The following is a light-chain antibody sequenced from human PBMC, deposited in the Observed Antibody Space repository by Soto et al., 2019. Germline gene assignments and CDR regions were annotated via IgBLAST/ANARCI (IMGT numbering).Light chain of an antibody. CDR2: GAS. V-gene: IGKV3-20*01. CDR1: QSVSSSY. J-gene: IGKJ1*01. Sequence: ESVWTQSPGTLSLSPGERATLSCRASQSVSSSYLAWYQQKPGQAPRLLIYGASSRATGIPDRFSGSGSGTDFTLTISRLEPEDFAVYYCQQYGSSLRGTFGQGTKVDIK. CDR3: QQYGSSLRGT.